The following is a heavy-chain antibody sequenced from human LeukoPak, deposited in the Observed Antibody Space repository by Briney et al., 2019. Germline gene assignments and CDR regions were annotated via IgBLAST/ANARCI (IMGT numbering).Heavy chain of an antibody. D-gene: IGHD6-19*01. CDR1: GGSISSSSYY. Sequence: PSETLSLTCTVSGGSISSSSYYWGWIRQPPGKGLEWIGSIYYSGSTYYNPSLKSRVTISVDMSKNQFSLKLSSVTATDTAVYYCARHLYSGWYYFDYWGQGTLVTVSS. CDR3: ARHLYSGWYYFDY. J-gene: IGHJ4*02. CDR2: IYYSGST. V-gene: IGHV4-39*01.